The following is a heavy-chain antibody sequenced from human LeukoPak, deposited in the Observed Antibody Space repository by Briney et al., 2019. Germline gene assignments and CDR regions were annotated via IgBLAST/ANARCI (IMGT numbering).Heavy chain of an antibody. Sequence: PSETLSLTCTVSGGSISSGGYYWSWIRQHPGKGLEWIGYIYYSGSTYYNPSLKSRVTISVDTSKNQFSLKLSSVTAADTAVYYCARGVAAAGTLLDYFDYWGQGTLVTVSS. D-gene: IGHD6-13*01. J-gene: IGHJ4*02. V-gene: IGHV4-31*03. CDR3: ARGVAAAGTLLDYFDY. CDR1: GGSISSGGYY. CDR2: IYYSGST.